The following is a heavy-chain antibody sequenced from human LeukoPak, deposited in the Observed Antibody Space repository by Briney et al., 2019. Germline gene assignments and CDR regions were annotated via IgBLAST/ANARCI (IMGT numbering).Heavy chain of an antibody. V-gene: IGHV1-69*13. D-gene: IGHD2-2*01. CDR3: ARGAPYQLLFNWFDP. CDR1: GGTFSSYA. Sequence: ASVKVSCKASGGTFSSYAISWVRQAPGQGLEWMGGIIPIFGTANYAQKFQGRVTITADESTSTAYMELSSLRSEDTAVYYCARGAPYQLLFNWFDPWGQGTLVTVSS. CDR2: IIPIFGTA. J-gene: IGHJ5*02.